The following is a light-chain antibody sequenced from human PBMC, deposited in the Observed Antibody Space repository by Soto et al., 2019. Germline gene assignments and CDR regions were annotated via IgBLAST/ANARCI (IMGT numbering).Light chain of an antibody. V-gene: IGKV3-15*01. J-gene: IGKJ1*01. Sequence: DIAMTQSPAILSVSPGERATLSCRASQSVSNDLAWYQQKPGQAPRPLIYGASSRATGIPARFSGSGSGTEFTLTISSLQSEDFAVYFCQQYSNCPQTFGQGTKVDI. CDR1: QSVSND. CDR2: GAS. CDR3: QQYSNCPQT.